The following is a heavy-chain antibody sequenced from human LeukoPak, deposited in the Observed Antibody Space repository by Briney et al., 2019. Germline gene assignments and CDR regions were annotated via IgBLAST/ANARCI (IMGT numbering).Heavy chain of an antibody. J-gene: IGHJ4*02. Sequence: YPGGSLRLSCAASGFTFSSYSMNWVRQAPGKGLEWVSYITTGGSTIYYADPVKGRFTISRDNAKNSLCLQMNSLRAEDTAVYYCARDRDYSFDYWGQGTLVTVSS. CDR3: ARDRDYSFDY. CDR1: GFTFSSYS. CDR2: ITTGGSTI. V-gene: IGHV3-48*01. D-gene: IGHD2-21*02.